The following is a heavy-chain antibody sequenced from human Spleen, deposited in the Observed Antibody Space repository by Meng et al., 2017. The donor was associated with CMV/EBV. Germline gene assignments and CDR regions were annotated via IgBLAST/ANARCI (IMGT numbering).Heavy chain of an antibody. CDR2: IVVGSGNT. D-gene: IGHD6-6*01. V-gene: IGHV1-58*01. CDR3: AKWYSSSGFFDY. J-gene: IGHJ4*02. Sequence: SVKVSCKASGFTFTSSAVQWVRQARGQRLEWIGWIVVGSGNTNYAQKFQERVTITRDMSTSTAYMELSSLRSEDTAVYYCAKWYSSSGFFDYWGQGTLVTVSS. CDR1: GFTFTSSA.